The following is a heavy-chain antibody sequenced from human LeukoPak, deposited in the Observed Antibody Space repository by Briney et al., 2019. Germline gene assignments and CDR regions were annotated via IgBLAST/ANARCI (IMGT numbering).Heavy chain of an antibody. CDR3: ARDVATTGWYTFDY. CDR1: GDSVSAINGA. Sequence: SQTLSVTSALSGDSVSAINGAWDSGRQSPSGGLEYLGRTYYRCKWYSEYAAPIQGRMSINPDTSKNQFTLHLFSVTPDDTAVYYCARDVATTGWYTFDYWGQGTRVTVSS. CDR2: TYYRCKWYS. V-gene: IGHV6-1*01. D-gene: IGHD6-19*01. J-gene: IGHJ4*02.